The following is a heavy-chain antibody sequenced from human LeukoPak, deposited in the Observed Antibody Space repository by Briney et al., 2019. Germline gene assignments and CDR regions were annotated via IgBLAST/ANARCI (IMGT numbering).Heavy chain of an antibody. J-gene: IGHJ4*02. CDR1: GYSISSGYY. CDR3: ARAFTVTTDYFDY. CDR2: IYHSGST. V-gene: IGHV4-38-2*01. Sequence: SETLSLTCAVSGYSISSGYYWGWIRQPPGKGLEWIGNIYHSGSTYYNPSLKSRVTISVDTSKNQFSLKLSSVTAADTAVYYCARAFTVTTDYFDYWGRGTLVTVSS. D-gene: IGHD4-17*01.